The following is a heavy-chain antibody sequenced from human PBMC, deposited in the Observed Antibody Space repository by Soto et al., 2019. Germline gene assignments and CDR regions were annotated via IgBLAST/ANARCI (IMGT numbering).Heavy chain of an antibody. CDR3: ARRGIVGATDYYNGMDV. CDR2: IYPGDSDT. CDR1: GYSFTSYW. Sequence: PGESLKISCKGSGYSFTSYWIGWVRQMPGKGLEWMGIIYPGDSDTRYSPSFQGQVTISADKSISTAYLQWSSLKASDTAMYYCARRGIVGATDYYNGMDVWGQGTTVTVSS. D-gene: IGHD1-26*01. J-gene: IGHJ6*02. V-gene: IGHV5-51*01.